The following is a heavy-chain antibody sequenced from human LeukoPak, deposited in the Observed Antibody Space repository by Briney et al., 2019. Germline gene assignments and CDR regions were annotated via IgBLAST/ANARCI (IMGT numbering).Heavy chain of an antibody. CDR2: IIPMFGTA. CDR1: GGTFSSYA. D-gene: IGHD6-13*01. J-gene: IGHJ5*02. V-gene: IGHV1-69*01. CDR3: AREGYSSSWYDH. Sequence: GSSVKVSCKASGGTFSSYAWVRQAPGQGLEWMGGIIPMFGTAKYAQKFQGRVTITADESTSTAYMELSSLRSEDTAVHYCAREGYSSSWYDHWGQGTLVTVSS.